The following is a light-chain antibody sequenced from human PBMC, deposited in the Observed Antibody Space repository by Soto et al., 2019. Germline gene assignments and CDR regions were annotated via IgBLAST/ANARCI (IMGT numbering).Light chain of an antibody. CDR1: QSLTSNY. J-gene: IGKJ1*01. V-gene: IGKV3-20*01. Sequence: EIVLTQSPGTLSLSPGERATLSCRTSQSLTSNYLAWYQQKPGQAPRLLICGASSRATGIPDRLSGSGSGTDFTLANSRLEPEAAAEDYCQQYGRSPWTFGQGTKVEIK. CDR3: QQYGRSPWT. CDR2: GAS.